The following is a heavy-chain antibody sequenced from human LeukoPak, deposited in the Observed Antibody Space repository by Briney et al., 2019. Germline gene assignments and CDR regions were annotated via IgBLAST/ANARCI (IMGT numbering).Heavy chain of an antibody. V-gene: IGHV1-8*01. J-gene: IGHJ4*02. CDR1: GYTFTSYD. D-gene: IGHD6-13*01. CDR2: MNPNSGNT. Sequence: GASVKVSCKASGYTFTSYDINWVRQATGQGLEWMGWMNPNSGNTGYAQKFQGRVTMTTDTSTSTAYMELRSLRSDDTAVYYCAREDSSWYDYWGQGTLVTVSS. CDR3: AREDSSWYDY.